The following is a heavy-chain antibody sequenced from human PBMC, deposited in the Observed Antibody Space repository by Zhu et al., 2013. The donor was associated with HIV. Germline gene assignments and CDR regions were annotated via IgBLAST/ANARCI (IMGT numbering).Heavy chain of an antibody. J-gene: IGHJ4*02. CDR2: IHHSGNT. CDR3: ARGGYNYGYFFDY. Sequence: QVQLQESGPGLVKPSETLSLNCSVSGGSISNYYWVWIRQPPGEGLEWIGYIHHSGNTNYNPSLNSRVTISIDASQNQFSLKLDSVTAADTALYYCARGGYNYGYFFDYWGRGTLVTVSS. CDR1: GGSISNYY. V-gene: IGHV4-59*01. D-gene: IGHD5-18*01.